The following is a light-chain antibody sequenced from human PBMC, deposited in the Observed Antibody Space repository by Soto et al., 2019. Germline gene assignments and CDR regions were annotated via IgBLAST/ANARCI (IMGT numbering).Light chain of an antibody. J-gene: IGKJ4*01. CDR3: QHYRTS. Sequence: EIVLTQSPGTLSLSPGERATLSCRASQSVSSSYLAWYQQKPGQPPRLLIYGASSRATGIPDRFSGSGSGTDFTLTITRLEAEDFAVYYCQHYRTSFGGGTKVESK. CDR2: GAS. V-gene: IGKV3-20*01. CDR1: QSVSSSY.